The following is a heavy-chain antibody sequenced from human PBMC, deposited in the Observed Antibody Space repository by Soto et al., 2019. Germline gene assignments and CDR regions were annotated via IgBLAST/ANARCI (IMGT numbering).Heavy chain of an antibody. Sequence: QVQLVESGGGVVQPGRSLRLSCAASGFTFSSYGMNWVRQAPGKGLEWVAVIWYDGSNKYYADSVKGRFTISRDNSKNALDRQMSSLRAEDTAVYYCARTKAVAATTQYDFAYWGEGPRVTVSS. CDR2: IWYDGSNK. CDR1: GFTFSSYG. CDR3: ARTKAVAATTQYDFAY. V-gene: IGHV3-33*01. J-gene: IGHJ4*02. D-gene: IGHD6-19*01.